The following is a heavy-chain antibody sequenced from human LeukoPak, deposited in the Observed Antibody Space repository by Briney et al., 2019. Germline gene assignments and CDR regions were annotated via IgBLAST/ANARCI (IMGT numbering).Heavy chain of an antibody. CDR2: IYHSGST. CDR1: GGSISSSNW. V-gene: IGHV4-4*02. Sequence: SGTLSLTCAVSGGSISSSNWWSWVRQPPGKGLEWIGEIYHSGSTNYNPSLKCRVTISVDKSKNQFSLKLSSVTAADTAVYYCARGTLAPGITIFGVVIIDYFDYWGQGTLVTVSS. CDR3: ARGTLAPGITIFGVVIIDYFDY. J-gene: IGHJ4*02. D-gene: IGHD3-3*01.